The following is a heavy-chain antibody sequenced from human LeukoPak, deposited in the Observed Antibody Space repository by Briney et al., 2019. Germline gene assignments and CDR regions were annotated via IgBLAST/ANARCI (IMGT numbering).Heavy chain of an antibody. CDR3: ARTAVASLGYYFDY. J-gene: IGHJ4*02. V-gene: IGHV1-24*01. Sequence: ASVKVSCKVSGYTLTELSMHWVRQARGKGGEGMGGFDPEDGETIYAQKFQGRATMTEDTSTATAYMELSSLRSEDTAVYYCARTAVASLGYYFDYWGQGTLVTVSS. D-gene: IGHD6-19*01. CDR1: GYTLTELS. CDR2: FDPEDGET.